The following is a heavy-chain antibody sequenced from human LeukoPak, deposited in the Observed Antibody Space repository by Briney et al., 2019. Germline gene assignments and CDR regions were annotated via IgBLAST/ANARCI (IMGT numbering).Heavy chain of an antibody. CDR3: ARVGGSCAYAP. CDR2: ISSSSSYI. D-gene: IGHD2-15*01. J-gene: IGHJ5*02. V-gene: IGHV3-21*01. Sequence: GGSLRLSCAASGFTFSSYSMNWVRQAPGKGLEWVSSISSSSSYIYYADSVKGRFTISRDNAKNSLYLQMNSLRAEDTAVYYCARVGGSCAYAPWGQGTLVTVSS. CDR1: GFTFSSYS.